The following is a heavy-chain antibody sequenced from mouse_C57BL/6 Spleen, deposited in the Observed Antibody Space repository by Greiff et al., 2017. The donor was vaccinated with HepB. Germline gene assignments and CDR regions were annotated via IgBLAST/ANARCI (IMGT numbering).Heavy chain of an antibody. CDR3: ARRNYYDYAMDY. V-gene: IGHV5-12*01. CDR1: GFTFSDYY. J-gene: IGHJ4*01. CDR2: ISNGGGNT. Sequence: EVQGVESGGGLVQPGGSLKLSCAASGFTFSDYYMYWVRQTPGKRLEWVAYISNGGGNTYYTDTVKGRFTITVDNATNTLYLQMSSLKSEDTAMYYCARRNYYDYAMDYWGQGTSVTVSS. D-gene: IGHD2-4*01.